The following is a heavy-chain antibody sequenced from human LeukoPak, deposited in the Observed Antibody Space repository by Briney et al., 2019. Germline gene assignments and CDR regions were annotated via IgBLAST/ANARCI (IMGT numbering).Heavy chain of an antibody. CDR2: IGSSSSTI. V-gene: IGHV3-48*02. CDR1: GFTFSSYS. D-gene: IGHD3-3*01. Sequence: PGGSLRLSCAASGFTFSSYSMNWVRQAPGKGLEWVSYIGSSSSTIYYADSVKGRFTISRDNAKNSLYLQMNSLRDEDTAVYYCARDLVGYYDFWSGYPDVWGQGTTVTVSS. CDR3: ARDLVGYYDFWSGYPDV. J-gene: IGHJ6*02.